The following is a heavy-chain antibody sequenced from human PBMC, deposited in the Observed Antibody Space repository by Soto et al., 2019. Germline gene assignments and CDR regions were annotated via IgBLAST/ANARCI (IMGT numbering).Heavy chain of an antibody. D-gene: IGHD6-13*01. J-gene: IGHJ4*02. Sequence: GGSLRLSCAASGFTFSSYAMSWVRQAPGKGLEWVSAISGSGGSTYYADSVKGRFTISRDNSKNTLYLQMNSLRAEDTAVYYCAKGISSSWYAPYYFDYWGQGTLVTVSS. CDR2: ISGSGGST. CDR3: AKGISSSWYAPYYFDY. V-gene: IGHV3-23*01. CDR1: GFTFSSYA.